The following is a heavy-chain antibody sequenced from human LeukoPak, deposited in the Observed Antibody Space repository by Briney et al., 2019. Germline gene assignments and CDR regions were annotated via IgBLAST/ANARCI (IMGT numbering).Heavy chain of an antibody. CDR2: IMEDVGEL. CDR3: VRDKVVGPTLFDY. Sequence: GGSPRLSCAASGVTFSRDWMRWVCESPGERLWCGANIMEDVGELYNADSVKGGFTISIDNAKNSLYLQMDSLRVEDTAVYYCVRDKVVGPTLFDYWGQGTLVTVSS. J-gene: IGHJ4*02. V-gene: IGHV3-7*01. D-gene: IGHD3-22*01. CDR1: GVTFSRDW.